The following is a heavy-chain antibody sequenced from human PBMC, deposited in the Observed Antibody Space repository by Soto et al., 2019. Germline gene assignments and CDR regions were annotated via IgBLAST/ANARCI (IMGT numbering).Heavy chain of an antibody. D-gene: IGHD4-17*01. J-gene: IGHJ4*02. CDR3: ARRRASDYGGNHHPYYFDR. V-gene: IGHV4-39*01. Sequence: SETLSLTCSVSGASIITDNYFRVWIRQSPRRGLELIGSISYSGRTYDNPSLQSRVTISIDASKNQFSLKLTSVTTAETAVYYCARRRASDYGGNHHPYYFDRWGQGALVTVSS. CDR1: GASIITDNYF. CDR2: ISYSGRT.